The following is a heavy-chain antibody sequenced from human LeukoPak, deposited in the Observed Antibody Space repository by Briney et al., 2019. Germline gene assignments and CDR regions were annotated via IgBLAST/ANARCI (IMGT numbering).Heavy chain of an antibody. CDR2: IYYSGST. Sequence: PSETLSLTCTVSGGSISSYYWSWIRQPPGKGLEWIGYIYYSGSTNYNPSLKSRVTISVDTSKNQFSLKLSSVTAADTAVYYCARSRLRSPHDAFDIWGQGTMVTVSS. CDR1: GGSISSYY. D-gene: IGHD4-17*01. CDR3: ARSRLRSPHDAFDI. V-gene: IGHV4-59*01. J-gene: IGHJ3*02.